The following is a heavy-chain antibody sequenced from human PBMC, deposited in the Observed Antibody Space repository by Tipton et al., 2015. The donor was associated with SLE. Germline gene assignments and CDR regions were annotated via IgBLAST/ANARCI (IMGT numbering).Heavy chain of an antibody. CDR3: TRDSDGRRAFDL. Sequence: TLSLTCTVSRGSIADHYWSWVRQPPGSGLEWIANIHNSGKANHNPSLENRVTISVDTSRSQFSLQVRSVTPADTALYYCTRDSDGRRAFDLWGQGTTVTVSS. CDR2: IHNSGKA. V-gene: IGHV4-59*11. J-gene: IGHJ3*01. CDR1: RGSIADHY. D-gene: IGHD1-14*01.